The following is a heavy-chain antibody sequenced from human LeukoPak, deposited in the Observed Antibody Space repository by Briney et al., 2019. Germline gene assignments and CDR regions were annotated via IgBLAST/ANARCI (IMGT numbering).Heavy chain of an antibody. CDR2: IYYSGST. CDR3: ARGIEGGSHDY. V-gene: IGHV4-59*01. CDR1: GGSISSYY. Sequence: SETLSLTCTVSGGSISSYYWSWIRQPPGKGLEWIGYIYYSGSTNYNPSLKSRVTISVDTSKNQFSLKLSSVTAADTAVYYCARGIEGGSHDYWGQGTLVTVSS. J-gene: IGHJ4*02. D-gene: IGHD2-15*01.